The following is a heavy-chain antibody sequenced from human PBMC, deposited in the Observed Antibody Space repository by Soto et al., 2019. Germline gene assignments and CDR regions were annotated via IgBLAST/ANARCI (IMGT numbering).Heavy chain of an antibody. CDR3: ARGLYYYGMDV. CDR1: GGSFSGYY. Sequence: SETLSLTCAVYGGSFSGYYWSWIRQPPGKGLEWIGEINHSGSTNYNPSLKSRVTISVDTSKNRFSLKLSSVTAADTAVYYCARGLYYYGMDVWGQGTTVTVSS. V-gene: IGHV4-34*01. CDR2: INHSGST. J-gene: IGHJ6*02.